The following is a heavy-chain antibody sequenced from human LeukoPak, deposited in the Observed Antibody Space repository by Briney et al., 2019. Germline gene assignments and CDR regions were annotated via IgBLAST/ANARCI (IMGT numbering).Heavy chain of an antibody. Sequence: SQTLSLTCTVSGGSISSGGYSWSWIRQHPGKGLEWIGYIYYSGSTYYNPSLKSRVTISVDTSKNQFSLKLSSVTAADTAVYYCARAVPMVRGVMVAGGFDYWGQGTLVTVSS. J-gene: IGHJ4*02. D-gene: IGHD3-10*01. V-gene: IGHV4-31*03. CDR3: ARAVPMVRGVMVAGGFDY. CDR2: IYYSGST. CDR1: GGSISSGGYS.